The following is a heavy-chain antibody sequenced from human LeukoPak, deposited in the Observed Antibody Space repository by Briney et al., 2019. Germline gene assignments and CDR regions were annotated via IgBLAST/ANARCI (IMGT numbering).Heavy chain of an antibody. V-gene: IGHV3-23*01. CDR3: EKTPYHYYYGMDV. J-gene: IGHJ6*02. D-gene: IGHD2-15*01. CDR2: ISGSGGST. Sequence: GGSLRLSCAASGFTFSSYAMSWVRQAPGKGLDWVSAISGSGGSTYYADSVKGRFTISRDNSKNTLYLQMNSLRAEDTAVYYCEKTPYHYYYGMDVWGQGTTVTVSS. CDR1: GFTFSSYA.